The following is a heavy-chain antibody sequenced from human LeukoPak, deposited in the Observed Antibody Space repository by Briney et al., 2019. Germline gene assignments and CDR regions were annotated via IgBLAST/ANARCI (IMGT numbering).Heavy chain of an antibody. D-gene: IGHD4-17*01. J-gene: IGHJ4*02. CDR3: ARSLGTVTGTLIGY. CDR1: GGSISGGGHY. Sequence: PSETLSLTCTVSGGSISGGGHYWSWIRQHPGKGLEWIGYVYYSGSTYYNPSFKSRVTISVDTSKNQFSLKLSSVTAADTAVYYCARSLGTVTGTLIGYWGQGTLVTVSS. CDR2: VYYSGST. V-gene: IGHV4-31*03.